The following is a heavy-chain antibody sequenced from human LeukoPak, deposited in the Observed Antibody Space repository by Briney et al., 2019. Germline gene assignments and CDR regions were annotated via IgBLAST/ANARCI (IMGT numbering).Heavy chain of an antibody. CDR1: GYTFTGYY. CDR3: ARGGDPITIFGVVIAYNWFDP. J-gene: IGHJ5*02. Sequence: ASVKVSCKASGYTFTGYYMHWVRQAPGQGLEWMGWINPNSGGTNYAQKFQGRVTMTRDTSIGTAYMELSRLRSDDTAVYYCARGGDPITIFGVVIAYNWFDPWGQGTLVTVSS. CDR2: INPNSGGT. V-gene: IGHV1-2*02. D-gene: IGHD3-3*01.